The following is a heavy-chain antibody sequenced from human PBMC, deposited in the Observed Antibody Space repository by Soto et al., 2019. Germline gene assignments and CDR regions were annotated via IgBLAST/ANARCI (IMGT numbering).Heavy chain of an antibody. D-gene: IGHD6-19*01. Sequence: EVQLLESGGGLVQPGGSLRLSCAASGFTFSSYAMSWVRQAPGKGLEWVSAISGSGGSTYYADSVKGRFTISRDNSKNTLYLQMNSLRAEDTAVYYCAKAPQWLVPPFGSLFDYWGQGTLVTVSS. CDR1: GFTFSSYA. V-gene: IGHV3-23*01. CDR2: ISGSGGST. CDR3: AKAPQWLVPPFGSLFDY. J-gene: IGHJ4*02.